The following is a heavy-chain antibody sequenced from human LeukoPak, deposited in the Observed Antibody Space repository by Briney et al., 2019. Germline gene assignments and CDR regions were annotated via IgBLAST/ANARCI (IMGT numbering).Heavy chain of an antibody. Sequence: GESLKISCRGSGYSFTSYWISWVRQMPGKGLEWMGRIDPSNSYTNYSPSFQGHVTISADKSISTAYLQWSSLKASDTAMYYCARHGSPSLPFDYWGQGTLVTVSS. CDR3: ARHGSPSLPFDY. V-gene: IGHV5-10-1*01. D-gene: IGHD1-26*01. J-gene: IGHJ4*02. CDR1: GYSFTSYW. CDR2: IDPSNSYT.